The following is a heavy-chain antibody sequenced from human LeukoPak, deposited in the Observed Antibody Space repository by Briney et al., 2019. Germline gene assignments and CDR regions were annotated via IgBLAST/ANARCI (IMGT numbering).Heavy chain of an antibody. V-gene: IGHV6-1*01. Sequence: SQTLSLTCAISGDSVSSSSATWNWIRQSPSRGLEWLGRAYYKSKWYYDYAVSVKSRLTISPDTTRNQFSLQLNSVTPEDTAVYYCARGPSGGFRWYFDLWGRGTLVTVSS. CDR1: GDSVSSSSAT. J-gene: IGHJ2*01. CDR2: AYYKSKWYY. D-gene: IGHD2-15*01. CDR3: ARGPSGGFRWYFDL.